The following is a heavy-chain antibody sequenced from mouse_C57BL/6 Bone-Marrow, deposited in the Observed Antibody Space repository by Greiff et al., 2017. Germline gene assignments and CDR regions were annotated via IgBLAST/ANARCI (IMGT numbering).Heavy chain of an antibody. J-gene: IGHJ1*03. V-gene: IGHV5-9-1*02. CDR2: ISSGGDYI. CDR1: GFTFSSYA. D-gene: IGHD1-1*01. CDR3: TRVRGLLRDWYFDV. Sequence: EVKLMESGEGLVKPGGSLKLSCAASGFTFSSYAMSWVRQTPEKRLEWVAYISSGGDYIYYADTVKGRFTISRDNARNTLYLQMSSLKSEDTAMYYCTRVRGLLRDWYFDVWGTGTTVTVSS.